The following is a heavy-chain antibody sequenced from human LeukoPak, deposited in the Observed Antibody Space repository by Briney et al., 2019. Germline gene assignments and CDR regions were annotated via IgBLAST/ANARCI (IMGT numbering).Heavy chain of an antibody. V-gene: IGHV3-53*01. J-gene: IGHJ3*02. CDR3: ARVKALGAATDAFDI. Sequence: GGSLRLSCAASGFTVSSNYVSWVRQAPGKGLEWVSVIYSGGSTYYADSVKGRFTISRDNSKNTLYLQMNSLRAEDTAVYYCARVKALGAATDAFDIWGQGTMVTVSS. CDR2: IYSGGST. CDR1: GFTVSSNY. D-gene: IGHD1-26*01.